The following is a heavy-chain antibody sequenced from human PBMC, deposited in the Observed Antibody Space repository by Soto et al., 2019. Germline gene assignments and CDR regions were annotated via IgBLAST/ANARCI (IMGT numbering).Heavy chain of an antibody. CDR2: IYYSGST. D-gene: IGHD2-15*01. J-gene: IGHJ6*03. V-gene: IGHV4-28*01. Sequence: SETLSLTCAVFGYSISSSNWWGWIRQPPGKGLEWIGYIYYSGSTYYNPSLKSRVTMSVDTSKNQFSLKLSSVTAVDTAVYYCARSRSPCSGGSCYSYGRVYYYYYMDVWGKGTTVTVSS. CDR3: ARSRSPCSGGSCYSYGRVYYYYYMDV. CDR1: GYSISSSNW.